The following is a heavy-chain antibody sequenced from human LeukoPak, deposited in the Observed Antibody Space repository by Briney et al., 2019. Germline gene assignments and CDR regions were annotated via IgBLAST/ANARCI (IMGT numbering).Heavy chain of an antibody. CDR2: INHSGST. CDR3: ARVTVYYDSSGYYPWYYYYMDV. Sequence: KSSETLSLTCAVYGGSFSGYYWSWIRQPPGKGLEWIGEINHSGSTNYNPSLKSRVTISVDTSKNQFSLKLSSVTAADTAAYYCARVTVYYDSSGYYPWYYYYMDVWGKGTTVTVSS. D-gene: IGHD3-22*01. J-gene: IGHJ6*03. CDR1: GGSFSGYY. V-gene: IGHV4-34*01.